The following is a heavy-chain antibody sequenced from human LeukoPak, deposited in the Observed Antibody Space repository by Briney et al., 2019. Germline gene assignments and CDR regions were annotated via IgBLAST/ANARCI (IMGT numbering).Heavy chain of an antibody. J-gene: IGHJ6*03. CDR2: ISGSGGST. CDR1: GFTFSSYA. D-gene: IGHD1-26*01. CDR3: AKDGGSGSYSVYYYMDV. Sequence: GGSLRLSCAASGFTFSSYAMSWVRQAPGKGLEWVSAISGSGGSTYYADSVKGRFTISRDNSKNTLYLQMNSLRAEDTAVYYCAKDGGSGSYSVYYYMDVWGKGTTVTVSS. V-gene: IGHV3-23*01.